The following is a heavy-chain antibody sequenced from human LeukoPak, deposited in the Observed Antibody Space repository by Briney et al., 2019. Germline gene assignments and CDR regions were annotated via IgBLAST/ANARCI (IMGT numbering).Heavy chain of an antibody. J-gene: IGHJ4*02. V-gene: IGHV3-23*01. CDR3: ATYRQVLLPFES. D-gene: IGHD2-8*02. CDR1: GFTFSSSA. Sequence: GGSLRLSCAASGFTFSSSAMTWVRQAPEKGLEWVSTLSGSGDSTYYADSVKGRFTISRDNSKNTLFLEMNRLRAEDTAIYYCATYRQVLLPFESWGQGTLVTVSS. CDR2: LSGSGDST.